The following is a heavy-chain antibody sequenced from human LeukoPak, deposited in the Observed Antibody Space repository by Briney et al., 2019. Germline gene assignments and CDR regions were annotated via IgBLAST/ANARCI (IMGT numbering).Heavy chain of an antibody. D-gene: IGHD3-22*01. J-gene: IGHJ5*02. CDR2: INHSGST. V-gene: IGHV4-34*01. CDR3: ARDITQGYFYDSAGFNP. Sequence: TSSETLSLTCAVYGGSFSGYYWSWIRQPPGKGLEWIGEINHSGSTNYNPSLKSRVTISVDTSKNQFSLKLSSVTAADTAVYYCARDITQGYFYDSAGFNPWGQGTLVTVSS. CDR1: GGSFSGYY.